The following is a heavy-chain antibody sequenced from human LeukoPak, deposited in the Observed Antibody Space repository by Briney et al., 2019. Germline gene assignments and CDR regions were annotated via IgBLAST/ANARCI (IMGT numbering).Heavy chain of an antibody. V-gene: IGHV3-74*01. Sequence: GGSLRLSCAASGFTFDDYGMSWVRQAPGKGLEWVSRIYSDGSSTSYADSVKGRFTISRDNAKNTLYLQMNSLRAEDTAVYYCARVGYSSSWYNFDYWGQGTLVTVSS. CDR3: ARVGYSSSWYNFDY. CDR2: IYSDGSST. CDR1: GFTFDDYG. J-gene: IGHJ4*02. D-gene: IGHD6-13*01.